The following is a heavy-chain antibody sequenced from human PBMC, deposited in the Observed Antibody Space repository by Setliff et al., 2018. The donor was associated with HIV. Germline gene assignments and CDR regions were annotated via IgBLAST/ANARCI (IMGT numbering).Heavy chain of an antibody. CDR3: ARGNTMVTDFDY. CDR2: ISDTSATI. Sequence: GGSLRLSCAASGFTFNTYTMNWVRQAPGKGLEWLSYISDTSATISYADSVKGRFTISRDNAKNSLYLQMNSLRAEDTAVYYCARGNTMVTDFDYWGQGTLVTVS. V-gene: IGHV3-48*01. J-gene: IGHJ4*02. D-gene: IGHD3-10*01. CDR1: GFTFNTYT.